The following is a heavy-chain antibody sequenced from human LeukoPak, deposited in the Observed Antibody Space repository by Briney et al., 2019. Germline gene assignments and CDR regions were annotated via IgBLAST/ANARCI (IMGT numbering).Heavy chain of an antibody. CDR3: ARYYGSGRDGDY. CDR2: IFYDGSS. J-gene: IGHJ4*02. CDR1: GGSISNNNYY. Sequence: PSETLSLTCIVSGGSISNNNYYWGWIRQPPGRGLEWIGSIFYDGSSDYNPSLKSRVTISVDTSKNKFSLKVNSVTAADTAVYFCARYYGSGRDGDYWGQGTLVTVSS. D-gene: IGHD3-10*01. V-gene: IGHV4-39*01.